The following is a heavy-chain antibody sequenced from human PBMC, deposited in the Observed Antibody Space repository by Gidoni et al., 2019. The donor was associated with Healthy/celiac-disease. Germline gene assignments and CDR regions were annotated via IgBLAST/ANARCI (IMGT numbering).Heavy chain of an antibody. D-gene: IGHD6-19*01. Sequence: QVQLVQSGAEVKKPGSSVRVSCKPSGGTFRSYAISWVRQAPGQGLEWMGGIIPIFGTANYAQKFQGRVTITADKSTSTAYMELSSLRSEDTAVYYCASSHSSVSPTDYWGQGTLVTVSS. CDR3: ASSHSSVSPTDY. CDR2: IIPIFGTA. J-gene: IGHJ4*02. V-gene: IGHV1-69*06. CDR1: GGTFRSYA.